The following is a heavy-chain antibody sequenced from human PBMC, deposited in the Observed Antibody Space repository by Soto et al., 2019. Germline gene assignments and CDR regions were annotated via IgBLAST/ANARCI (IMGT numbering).Heavy chain of an antibody. Sequence: PGESLKISCKGSGYPFTTSWIAWVRQMPGKGLERVGIIYPSDSDTTYSPSFRGQVTISVDKSTSTAYLQWSSLKASDTAIYYCARGSGYHNYWGQGTLVTVSS. J-gene: IGHJ4*02. CDR1: GYPFTTSW. CDR3: ARGSGYHNY. CDR2: IYPSDSDT. V-gene: IGHV5-51*01. D-gene: IGHD5-12*01.